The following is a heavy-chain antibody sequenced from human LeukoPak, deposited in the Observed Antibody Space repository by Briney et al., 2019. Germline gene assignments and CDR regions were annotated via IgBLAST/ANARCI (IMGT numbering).Heavy chain of an antibody. CDR2: ISGSFITI. V-gene: IGHV3-48*02. CDR3: VRTYDVLTGGFDY. D-gene: IGHD3-9*01. CDR1: GFIFNRYG. J-gene: IGHJ4*02. Sequence: GGSLRLSCAASGFIFNRYGMNWVRQAPGRGPEWISYISGSFITIEYADSVKGRFTISRNNARNSLFLQMNSLRDEDTAVYYCVRTYDVLTGGFDYWGQGTPVTVSP.